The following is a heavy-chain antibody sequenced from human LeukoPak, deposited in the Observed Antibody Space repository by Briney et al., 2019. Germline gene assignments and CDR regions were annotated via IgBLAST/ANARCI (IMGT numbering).Heavy chain of an antibody. J-gene: IGHJ4*02. CDR1: GFNSNDYV. CDR3: ATEVVY. Sequence: GGSLRLFCAASGFNSNDYVMSWVRQAPGKGLGWVSSISGSGRSLYYADSIKGRFNISRDNSKHILYLQMDSLRAEDTAIYYCATEVVYWGQGALVTVSS. CDR2: ISGSGRSL. V-gene: IGHV3-23*01.